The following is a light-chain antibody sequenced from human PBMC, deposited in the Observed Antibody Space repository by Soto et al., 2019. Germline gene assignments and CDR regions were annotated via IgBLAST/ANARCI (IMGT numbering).Light chain of an antibody. CDR2: VAS. V-gene: IGKV3-20*01. Sequence: EIVLTQSPCTLSLSPGERATLSCRASQSVSSSYLAWYQQKPGQAPRLLIYVASSRATGIPDRFSGSGSGTDFNLTISTLEPEDVAVYYCQQYGSSPPYTFGQGTKLEIK. CDR1: QSVSSSY. J-gene: IGKJ2*01. CDR3: QQYGSSPPYT.